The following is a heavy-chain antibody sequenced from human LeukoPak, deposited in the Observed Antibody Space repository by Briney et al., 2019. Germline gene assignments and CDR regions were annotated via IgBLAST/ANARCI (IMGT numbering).Heavy chain of an antibody. CDR2: IRQDGSEK. V-gene: IGHV3-7*01. CDR1: GFTFTDYW. Sequence: GGSLRLSCAVSGFTFTDYWMNWVRQAEGKELEWVASIRQDGSEKTYVDSVKGRFTISRDNTKNSLSLQLNSLRVEDTAVYYCARDGTAAGLYFDLWGQGTLVTVSS. D-gene: IGHD6-13*01. CDR3: ARDGTAAGLYFDL. J-gene: IGHJ4*01.